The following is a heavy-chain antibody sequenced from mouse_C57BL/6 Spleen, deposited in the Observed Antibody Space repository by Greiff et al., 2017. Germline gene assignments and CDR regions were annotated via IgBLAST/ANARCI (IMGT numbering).Heavy chain of an antibody. J-gene: IGHJ4*01. D-gene: IGHD2-1*01. V-gene: IGHV5-17*01. CDR3: AWNYGNSYSLIDY. Sequence: EVKLVESGGGLVKPGGSLKLSCAASGFTFSDYGMNWVRQAPEKGLEWVAYISSGSSTNYYADTVKGRFTISTENAKNTLYLQMNSLRPEDTVMYSFAWNYGNSYSLIDYWGQGTSVTVSS. CDR1: GFTFSDYG. CDR2: ISSGSSTN.